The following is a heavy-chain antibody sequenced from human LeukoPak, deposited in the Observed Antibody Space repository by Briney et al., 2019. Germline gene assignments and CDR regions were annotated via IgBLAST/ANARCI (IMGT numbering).Heavy chain of an antibody. CDR3: AVSRAAYYFDY. Sequence: NPGGSLRLSCAASGFTFSTYAMAWVRQAPGKGLEWVSTISRSGGATSYADSVKGRFTISRDNSKNTLYLQMNSLRAEDTAVYYCAVSRAAYYFDYWGQGTLVTVSS. D-gene: IGHD6-25*01. V-gene: IGHV3-23*01. CDR1: GFTFSTYA. J-gene: IGHJ4*02. CDR2: ISRSGGAT.